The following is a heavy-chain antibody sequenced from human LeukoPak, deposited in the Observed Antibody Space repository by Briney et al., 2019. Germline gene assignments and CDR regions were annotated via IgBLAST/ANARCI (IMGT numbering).Heavy chain of an antibody. V-gene: IGHV1-18*01. Sequence: GASVKVSCKASGYTFTSYGISWVRQAPGQGLEWMGWISAYNGNTNYAQKLQGRVTMTTDTSTSTAYMELRSLRSDDTAVYYCARDEVYWNDSGYGMDVWGQGTTVTVSS. CDR2: ISAYNGNT. CDR3: ARDEVYWNDSGYGMDV. J-gene: IGHJ6*02. CDR1: GYTFTSYG. D-gene: IGHD1-1*01.